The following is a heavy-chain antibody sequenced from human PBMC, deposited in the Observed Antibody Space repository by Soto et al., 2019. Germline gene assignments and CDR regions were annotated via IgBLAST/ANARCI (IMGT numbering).Heavy chain of an antibody. D-gene: IGHD1-26*01. CDR3: ARYIPNGACYLDY. Sequence: EVQLVESGGGLVQPGGSLRLSCAASGFTFSSYWMTWVRQAPGRGLEWVANINADGSVKGYVDSVKSRFTISRDNARNSLNLQMNSLRADDTAVYYCARYIPNGACYLDYWGQGTLVTVSS. V-gene: IGHV3-7*01. J-gene: IGHJ4*02. CDR2: INADGSVK. CDR1: GFTFSSYW.